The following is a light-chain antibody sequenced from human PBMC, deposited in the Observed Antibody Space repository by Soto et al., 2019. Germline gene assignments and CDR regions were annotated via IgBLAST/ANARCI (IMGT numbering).Light chain of an antibody. CDR2: DAS. Sequence: DIQMTQSPSTLSASVVERVTITCRASQSISSWLAWYQQKPGKAPKLLIFDASSLESGVPSRFSGSGSGTEFTLTISSLQPDDFATYYCQHYSTVWAFGQGTKVDIK. V-gene: IGKV1-5*01. J-gene: IGKJ1*01. CDR1: QSISSW. CDR3: QHYSTVWA.